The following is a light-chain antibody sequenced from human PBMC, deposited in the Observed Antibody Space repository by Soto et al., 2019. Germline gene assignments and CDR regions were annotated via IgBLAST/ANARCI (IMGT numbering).Light chain of an antibody. J-gene: IGKJ3*01. Sequence: DIQLTQSPSFLSASVGDRVTITCRASQGISRYLAWYQQKPGKAPKLLIYAASTLQICVPSRFIGSGSGKEFPLAMSSLQPEAFATYYCQQGGTFGPGTTVDI. V-gene: IGKV1-9*01. CDR2: AAS. CDR1: QGISRY. CDR3: QQGGT.